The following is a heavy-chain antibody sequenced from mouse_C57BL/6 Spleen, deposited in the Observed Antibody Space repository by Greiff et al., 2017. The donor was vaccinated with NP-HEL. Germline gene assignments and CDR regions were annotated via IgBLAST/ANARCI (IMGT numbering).Heavy chain of an antibody. CDR1: GYTFTSYW. CDR3: ARQATVEDLGFDY. D-gene: IGHD1-1*01. V-gene: IGHV1-53*01. J-gene: IGHJ2*01. CDR2: INPSNGGT. Sequence: QVQLQQPGPDLVKPGASVKLSCKASGYTFTSYWMHWVKQRPGQGLEWIGNINPSNGGTNYNEKFKSKATLTVDKSSSTAYMQLSSLTSEDSAVYYCARQATVEDLGFDYWGQGTTLTVSS.